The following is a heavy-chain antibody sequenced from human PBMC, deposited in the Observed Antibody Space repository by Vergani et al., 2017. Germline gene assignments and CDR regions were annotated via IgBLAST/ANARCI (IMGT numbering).Heavy chain of an antibody. CDR3: ARERVLPFWSGYRPDAFDI. V-gene: IGHV4-39*02. Sequence: QLQLQESGPGLVKPSETLSLTCTVSGGSISSSSYYWGWIRQPPGKGLEWIGSIYYSGSTYYNPSLKSRVTISVDTSKNQFSLKLSSVTAADTAVYYCARERVLPFWSGYRPDAFDIWGQGTMVTVSS. D-gene: IGHD3-3*01. CDR2: IYYSGST. J-gene: IGHJ3*02. CDR1: GGSISSSSYY.